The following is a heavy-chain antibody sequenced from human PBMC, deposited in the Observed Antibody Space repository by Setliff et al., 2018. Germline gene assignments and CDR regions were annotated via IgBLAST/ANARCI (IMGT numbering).Heavy chain of an antibody. CDR1: GGTFSSYA. J-gene: IGHJ4*02. CDR2: IIPIFGTA. CDR3: ARHPYSSILSYFDY. Sequence: SVKVSCKASGGTFSSYAISWVRQAPGQGLEWMGRIIPIFGTANYAQKFQGRVTMTEDTSTDTAYMELSSLRSEDTAVYYCARHPYSSILSYFDYWGQGTLVTVSS. V-gene: IGHV1-69*06. D-gene: IGHD6-13*01.